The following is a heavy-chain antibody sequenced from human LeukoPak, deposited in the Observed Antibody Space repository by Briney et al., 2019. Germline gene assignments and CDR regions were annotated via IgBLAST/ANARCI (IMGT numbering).Heavy chain of an antibody. Sequence: ASVKVSCKASGYTFTSYDINCVRQATGQGLEWMGWMNPNSGNTGYAQKFQGRVTMTRNTSISTAYMELSSLRSEDTAVYYCARAPMGWLIHFDYWGQGTLVTVSS. D-gene: IGHD3-3*01. CDR3: ARAPMGWLIHFDY. CDR1: GYTFTSYD. V-gene: IGHV1-8*01. CDR2: MNPNSGNT. J-gene: IGHJ4*02.